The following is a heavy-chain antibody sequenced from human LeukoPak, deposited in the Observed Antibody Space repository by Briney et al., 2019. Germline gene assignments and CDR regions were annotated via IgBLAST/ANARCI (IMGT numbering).Heavy chain of an antibody. CDR1: GGSISSYY. CDR2: IYYSGST. CDR3: ASQLGYCSGGSCSRNYYYYGMDV. V-gene: IGHV4-59*08. J-gene: IGHJ6*02. D-gene: IGHD2-15*01. Sequence: PSETPSLTCTVSGGSISSYYWSWIRQPPGKGLEWIGYIYYSGSTNYNPSLKSRFTISVDTSKNQFSLKLSSVTAAATAVYYCASQLGYCSGGSCSRNYYYYGMDVWGQGTTVTVSS.